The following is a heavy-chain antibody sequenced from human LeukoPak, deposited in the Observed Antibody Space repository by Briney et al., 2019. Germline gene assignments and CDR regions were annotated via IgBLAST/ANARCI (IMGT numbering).Heavy chain of an antibody. V-gene: IGHV1-2*02. CDR1: GYTFGGNH. Sequence: ASVKVSCKAFGYTFGGNHMHWVRHGPREGPEWKGWIHPNSRGTNYAQNFQSRVTMTRDPSISTDYMELSRPRCDDPAAYYCARDLGGSHLGDRDFWG. CDR3: ARDLGGSHLGDRDF. CDR2: IHPNSRGT. D-gene: IGHD1-26*01. J-gene: IGHJ6*01.